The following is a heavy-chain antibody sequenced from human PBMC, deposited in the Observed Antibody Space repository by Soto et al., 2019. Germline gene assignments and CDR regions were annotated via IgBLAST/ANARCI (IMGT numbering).Heavy chain of an antibody. CDR2: MYYSGAT. D-gene: IGHD3-16*01. V-gene: IGHV4-39*01. Sequence: SATLSLTCPVSGFSISSNSYYLDWIRPPPGKGLEWIGSMYYSGATYHNPSLQSRVTISVDTSKNQFSLHLSSVTAADTAVYYCARHAAYDSVWGKSDGSDYWGQGTLVNVSA. J-gene: IGHJ4*02. CDR3: ARHAAYDSVWGKSDGSDY. CDR1: GFSISSNSYY.